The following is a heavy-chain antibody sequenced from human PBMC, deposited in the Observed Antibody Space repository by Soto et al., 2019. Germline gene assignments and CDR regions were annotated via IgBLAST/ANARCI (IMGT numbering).Heavy chain of an antibody. V-gene: IGHV1-69*10. CDR3: ARGYGDFQFDP. CDR1: GGTYSIYT. D-gene: IGHD4-17*01. CDR2: IIPILGIA. J-gene: IGHJ5*02. Sequence: SVKVSCKASGGTYSIYTISWVLQAPGQGLEWMGGIIPILGIANYAQKFQGRVTITADTSTSTAYMELSRLRSDDTAVYYCARGYGDFQFDPWGQGTLVTVSS.